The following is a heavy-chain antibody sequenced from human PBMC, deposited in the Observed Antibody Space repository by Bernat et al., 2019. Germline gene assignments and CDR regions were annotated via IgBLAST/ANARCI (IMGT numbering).Heavy chain of an antibody. CDR2: ISYDGSYK. CDR3: AKDLLRKEASPLGDYDH. CDR1: GFSFSSHG. D-gene: IGHD2-15*01. Sequence: QVHLAESGGGVVQPGRSLRLSCTASGFSFSSHGMHWVRQAPGKGLEWVVGISYDGSYKYYTDSVKGRFSISRDNSKNNLYLQMNSLRVEDTAVYFFAKDLLRKEASPLGDYDHWGQGTLVTVSP. J-gene: IGHJ4*02. V-gene: IGHV3-30*18.